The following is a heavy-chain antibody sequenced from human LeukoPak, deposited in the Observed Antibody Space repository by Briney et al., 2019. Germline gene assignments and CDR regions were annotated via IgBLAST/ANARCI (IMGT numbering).Heavy chain of an antibody. Sequence: PGGSLRLSCAASGFTFDDCGMSWVRQAPGKGLEWVSGINWNGGSTGYADSVKGRFTISRDNAKNSLYLQMNSLRAEDTALYYCARELESSGYYFDAFDIWGQGTMVTVSS. CDR3: ARELESSGYYFDAFDI. V-gene: IGHV3-20*04. CDR2: INWNGGST. D-gene: IGHD3-22*01. CDR1: GFTFDDCG. J-gene: IGHJ3*02.